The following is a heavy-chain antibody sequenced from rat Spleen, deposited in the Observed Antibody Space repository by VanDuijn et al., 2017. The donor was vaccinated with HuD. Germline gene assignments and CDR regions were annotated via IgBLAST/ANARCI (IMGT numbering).Heavy chain of an antibody. CDR2: IWGDGRT. V-gene: IGHV2-1*01. J-gene: IGHJ3*01. CDR1: GFSLTSNS. CDR3: TRSWGYYYDGSPQWFAY. Sequence: QVQLKESGPGLVQPSQTLSLTCTVSGFSLTSNSVHWVRQSPGKGLEWMGGIWGDGRTDYNSVLKSRLSISRDTSKSQVFLKMNSLQTDDTASYFCTRSWGYYYDGSPQWFAYWGQGTLVTVSS. D-gene: IGHD1-12*03.